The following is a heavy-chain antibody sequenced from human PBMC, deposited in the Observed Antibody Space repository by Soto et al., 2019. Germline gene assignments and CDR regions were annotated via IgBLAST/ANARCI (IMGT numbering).Heavy chain of an antibody. Sequence: EVQLVESGGGLIQPGGSLRLSCAASGFTVTNNYMSWVRQAPGKGLEWVSVIYSDGRTYYADSVKGRFTISRDNSKNTLYLQMNRLSAEDTAVYYCARQWESDYWGQGTLVTVSS. J-gene: IGHJ4*02. CDR3: ARQWESDY. CDR1: GFTVTNNY. V-gene: IGHV3-53*01. D-gene: IGHD1-26*01. CDR2: IYSDGRT.